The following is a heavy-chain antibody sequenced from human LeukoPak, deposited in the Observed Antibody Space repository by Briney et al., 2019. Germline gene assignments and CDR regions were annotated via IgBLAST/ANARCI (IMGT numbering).Heavy chain of an antibody. D-gene: IGHD6-13*01. CDR2: INADNGNT. CDR1: GFIFITYT. CDR3: ARGPGIATPDTGVWFGP. Sequence: ASVKVSCKASGFIFITYTIHWVRQAPGQRLEWMGWINADNGNTKYSQNFQGRVTISRDTSASTAYMELSSLRSEDTAVYYCARGPGIATPDTGVWFGPWGQGTLVTVSS. J-gene: IGHJ5*02. V-gene: IGHV1-3*01.